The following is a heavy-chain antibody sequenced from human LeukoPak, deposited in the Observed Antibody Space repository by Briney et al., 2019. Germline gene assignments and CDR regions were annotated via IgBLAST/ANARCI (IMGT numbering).Heavy chain of an antibody. J-gene: IGHJ6*03. CDR2: IKQDGSEK. Sequence: PGGSLRLSCAASGFTFSSYSMNWVRQAPGKGLEWVANIKQDGSEKYYVDSVKGRFTISRDNAKNSLYLQMNSLRAEDTAVYYCARDGGYDHYYYYMDVWGKGTTVTVSS. V-gene: IGHV3-7*01. CDR1: GFTFSSYS. CDR3: ARDGGYDHYYYYMDV. D-gene: IGHD5-12*01.